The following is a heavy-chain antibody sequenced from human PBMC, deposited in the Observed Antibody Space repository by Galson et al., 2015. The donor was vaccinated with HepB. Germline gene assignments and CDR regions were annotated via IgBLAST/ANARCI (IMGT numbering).Heavy chain of an antibody. CDR3: ARGLGTNTVDIFDY. CDR2: IYYSGST. Sequence: LSLTCTVSGGSISSGGYYWSWIRQHPGKGLEWIGYIYYSGSTYYNPSLKSRVTISVDTSKNQFSLKLSSVTAADTAVYYCARGLGTNTVDIFDYWGQGTLVTVSS. J-gene: IGHJ4*02. D-gene: IGHD2-8*02. CDR1: GGSISSGGYY. V-gene: IGHV4-31*03.